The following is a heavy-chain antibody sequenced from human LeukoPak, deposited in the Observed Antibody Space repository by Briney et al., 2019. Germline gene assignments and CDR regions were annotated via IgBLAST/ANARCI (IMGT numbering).Heavy chain of an antibody. CDR1: EFTFSSYW. D-gene: IGHD3-10*01. CDR3: TRDYSGSRNYYYYYGMHV. CDR2: IKQDGSEK. V-gene: IGHV3-7*01. Sequence: GGSLRLSCAASEFTFSSYWMSWVRQAPGKGLEWVANIKQDGSEKYYVDSVKGQFTISRDNAKNSLYLQMNSLRAEDTAVYYCTRDYSGSRNYYYYYGMHVWGQGTTVTVSS. J-gene: IGHJ6*02.